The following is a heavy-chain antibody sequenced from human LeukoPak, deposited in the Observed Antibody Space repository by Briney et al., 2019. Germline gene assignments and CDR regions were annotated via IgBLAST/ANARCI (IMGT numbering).Heavy chain of an antibody. J-gene: IGHJ6*03. CDR2: IHYDGSNN. Sequence: PGGSLRLSRAASGFTFSSYAMHWVRQAPGKGLEWVAFIHYDGSNNYYADSVKGRFTISRDNAKNSLYLQMNSLRAEDTAVYYCARTTEAHSWQTRYYSYYMDVWGKGTTVTVSS. V-gene: IGHV3-30*02. D-gene: IGHD1-1*01. CDR1: GFTFSSYA. CDR3: ARTTEAHSWQTRYYSYYMDV.